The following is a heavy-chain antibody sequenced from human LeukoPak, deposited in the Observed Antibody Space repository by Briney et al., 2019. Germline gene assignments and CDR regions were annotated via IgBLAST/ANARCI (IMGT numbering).Heavy chain of an antibody. CDR1: GFTFSSYA. CDR3: ARDQVYYDSSGYHDY. D-gene: IGHD3-22*01. V-gene: IGHV3-23*01. Sequence: GGSLRLSCAASGFTFSSYAMSWVRQAPGKGLEWVSAISGSGGSTYYADSVKGRFTISRDNSKNTLYLQMNSLRAEDTAVYYCARDQVYYDSSGYHDYWGQGTLVTVSS. J-gene: IGHJ4*02. CDR2: ISGSGGST.